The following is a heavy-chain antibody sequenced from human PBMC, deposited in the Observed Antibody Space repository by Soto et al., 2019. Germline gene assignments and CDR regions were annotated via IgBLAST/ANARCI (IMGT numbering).Heavy chain of an antibody. D-gene: IGHD4-4*01. V-gene: IGHV4-61*01. CDR3: ARGSSTVFIIPYGMDV. CDR2: IYYSGST. Sequence: XATLSLTSTVSGGSVSSGRYYWSWIRQPPGKGLEWIGYIYYSGSTNYNPSLKSRVTISVDTSKNQFSLKLRSVTAADTAVYYCARGSSTVFIIPYGMDVWGQGTTVTVSS. J-gene: IGHJ6*02. CDR1: GGSVSSGRYY.